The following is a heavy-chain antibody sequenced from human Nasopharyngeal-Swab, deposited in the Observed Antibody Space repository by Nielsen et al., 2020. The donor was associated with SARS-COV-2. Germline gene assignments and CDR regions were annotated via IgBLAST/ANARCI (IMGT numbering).Heavy chain of an antibody. Sequence: VRQAPGKGLEWGAVISYDGSNKYYADSVKGRFTISRDNSKNTLYLQMNSLRAEDSAVYYWARAPGEGMDVWGQGTTVTVSS. CDR2: ISYDGSNK. J-gene: IGHJ6*02. V-gene: IGHV3-30-3*01. CDR3: ARAPGEGMDV.